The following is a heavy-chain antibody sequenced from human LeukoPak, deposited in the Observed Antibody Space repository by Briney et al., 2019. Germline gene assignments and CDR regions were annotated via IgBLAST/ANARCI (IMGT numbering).Heavy chain of an antibody. CDR1: GGAITSDY. CDR2: IYYSGST. J-gene: IGHJ4*02. D-gene: IGHD4-17*01. V-gene: IGHV4-59*08. Sequence: SETLSLTCTVSGGAITSDYWSWLRQPPGKGLEWIGYIYYSGSTNYNPSLKSRVTISVDTSKNQFSLKLSSVTAADTAVYYCARHVNYGDFDYWGQGTLVTVSS. CDR3: ARHVNYGDFDY.